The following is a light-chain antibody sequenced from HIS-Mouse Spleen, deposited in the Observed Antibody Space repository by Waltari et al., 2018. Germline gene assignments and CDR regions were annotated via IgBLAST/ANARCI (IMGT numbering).Light chain of an antibody. Sequence: EIVMTQSPATLSVSPGERATLSCRPSQSVSSNLAWYQQKPGQDPRLLIYGASTRATGIPARFSGSGSGTEFTLTISSMQSEDFAVYYCQQYNNWWTFGQGTKVEIK. CDR1: QSVSSN. J-gene: IGKJ1*01. V-gene: IGKV3-15*01. CDR2: GAS. CDR3: QQYNNWWT.